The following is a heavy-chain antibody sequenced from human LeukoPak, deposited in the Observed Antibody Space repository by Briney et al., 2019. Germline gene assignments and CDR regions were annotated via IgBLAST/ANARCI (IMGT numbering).Heavy chain of an antibody. J-gene: IGHJ4*02. Sequence: GGSLRLSCGASGFTFCSSTMNWVRDAPGKGREWVSSMSSGSSKMDYADGVQGQFHISRDNAKNSLYMQMNSLRVEDTAVYYCARVGFGGYLFDFWGQGTLVTVSS. CDR2: MSSGSSKM. CDR1: GFTFCSST. D-gene: IGHD2-15*01. CDR3: ARVGFGGYLFDF. V-gene: IGHV3-21*01.